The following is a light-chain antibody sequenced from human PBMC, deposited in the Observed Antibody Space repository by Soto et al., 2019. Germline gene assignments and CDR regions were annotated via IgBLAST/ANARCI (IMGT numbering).Light chain of an antibody. V-gene: IGKV3-15*01. CDR2: DAS. J-gene: IGKJ5*01. CDR3: QQYNDWPPFT. CDR1: QSVRAN. Sequence: EVVMTQSPATLSVSPGARATLTCRASQSVRANLAWYQQKPGQGPRLLIYDASTRATGIPARFGGSGSGTEFTLTISSLQSEDFAIYYCQQYNDWPPFTFGPGTRLEIK.